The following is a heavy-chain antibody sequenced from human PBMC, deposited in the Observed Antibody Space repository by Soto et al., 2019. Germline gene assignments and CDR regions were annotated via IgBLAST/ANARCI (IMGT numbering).Heavy chain of an antibody. D-gene: IGHD6-19*01. CDR1: AGSISSYY. V-gene: IGHV4-59*03. CDR2: IYYSGST. J-gene: IGHJ4*02. CDR3: AQSSSGWSNFDY. Sequence: SETLSLTCTVSAGSISSYYWSWIRQPPGKGLEWIGYIYYSGSTNYNPSLKSRVTISVDTSKNTLYLQMNSLRAEDTAVYYCAQSSSGWSNFDYWGQGTLVTVSS.